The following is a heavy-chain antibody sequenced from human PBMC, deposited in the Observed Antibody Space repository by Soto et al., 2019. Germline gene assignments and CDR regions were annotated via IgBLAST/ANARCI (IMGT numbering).Heavy chain of an antibody. J-gene: IGHJ4*02. CDR1: GFTFSDYA. V-gene: IGHV3-23*01. Sequence: EVQLLEAGGGLVQPGGSLRLSCAASGFTFSDYAMSWVRQAPGKGLEGVSAISGSGYTAYYADSVRGRFTISRDNSKSTLYLQINSLRAEDTAVYYCVKDPHYDYVWGSYRYHWGQGTLVTVSS. CDR3: VKDPHYDYVWGSYRYH. D-gene: IGHD3-16*02. CDR2: ISGSGYTA.